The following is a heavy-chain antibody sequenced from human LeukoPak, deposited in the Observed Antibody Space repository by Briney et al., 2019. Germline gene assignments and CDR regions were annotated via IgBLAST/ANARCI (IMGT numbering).Heavy chain of an antibody. CDR1: GYSISSGYY. CDR2: IYHSGST. V-gene: IGHV4-38-2*02. CDR3: AREDGTSMDNAFDI. J-gene: IGHJ3*02. D-gene: IGHD5-18*01. Sequence: SETLSLTCTVSGYSISSGYYWGWIRQPPGKGLEWIGGIYHSGSTYYNPSLKSRVTISVDTSKNQFSLKLSSVTAADTAVYYCAREDGTSMDNAFDIWGQGTMVTVSS.